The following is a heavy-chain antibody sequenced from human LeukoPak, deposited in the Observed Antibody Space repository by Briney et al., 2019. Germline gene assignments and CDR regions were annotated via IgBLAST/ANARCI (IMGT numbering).Heavy chain of an antibody. D-gene: IGHD5/OR15-5a*01. CDR1: GGSISSAGFY. J-gene: IGHJ4*02. Sequence: TSETLSLTCTVSGGSISSAGFYWSWVRQYPGKGLEWIGCISNSGSTYYNPSLKSRVTISVDTSKSQVSLKLTSVTAADTAAYYCARLEGDRSVYFYYFKFWGQGILVTVSS. CDR2: ISNSGST. V-gene: IGHV4-31*03. CDR3: ARLEGDRSVYFYYFKF.